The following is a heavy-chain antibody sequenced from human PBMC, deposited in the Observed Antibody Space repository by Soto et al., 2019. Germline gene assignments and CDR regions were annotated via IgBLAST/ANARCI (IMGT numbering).Heavy chain of an antibody. Sequence: SVKVSCKASGGTFSNYAIAWLRQAPGRGLEWMGGIILPFGTPNYAQKFQGRVTISADESMTTAYMEMSGLTSEDTAVYYCARGPDYEGYFDYWGRGTLVTVAS. CDR1: GGTFSNYA. D-gene: IGHD4-17*01. V-gene: IGHV1-69*13. CDR3: ARGPDYEGYFDY. CDR2: IILPFGTP. J-gene: IGHJ4*02.